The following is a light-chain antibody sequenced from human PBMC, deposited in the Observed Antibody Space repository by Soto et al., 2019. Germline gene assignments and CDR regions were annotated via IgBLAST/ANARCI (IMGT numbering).Light chain of an antibody. CDR1: QDIGNY. CDR3: QQYETLPIT. Sequence: DIQMTQSPSSLSAYVGDRVSMTCQASQDIGNYLNWYQQIPGKAPKLLIFDASNLESGVPSRFSGSGSGTDFTFTISSLQPEDIATYYCQQYETLPITFGQGTRLEI. V-gene: IGKV1-33*01. J-gene: IGKJ5*01. CDR2: DAS.